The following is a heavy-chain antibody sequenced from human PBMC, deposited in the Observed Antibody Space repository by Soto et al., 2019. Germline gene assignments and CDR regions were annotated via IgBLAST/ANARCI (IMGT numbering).Heavy chain of an antibody. CDR1: GYTFTSYD. D-gene: IGHD6-13*01. J-gene: IGHJ5*02. V-gene: IGHV1-8*01. Sequence: QVQLVQSGAEVKKPGASVKVSCKASGYTFTSYDINWVRQATGQGLEWMGWMNPNSGNTGYAQKFQGRVTMTRNTSRSTAYMELSSLRSEDTAVYSCARERSAAGTGWFDPWGQGTLVTVSS. CDR2: MNPNSGNT. CDR3: ARERSAAGTGWFDP.